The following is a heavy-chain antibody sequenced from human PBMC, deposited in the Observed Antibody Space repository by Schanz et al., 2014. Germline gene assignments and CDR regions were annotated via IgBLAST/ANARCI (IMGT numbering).Heavy chain of an antibody. V-gene: IGHV3-23*01. CDR3: AKQVRSLTGNDY. J-gene: IGHJ4*02. CDR1: GFTFSNHA. D-gene: IGHD3-9*01. Sequence: VHLLESGGGLVQPGGSLRLSCAASGFTFSNHALSWVRQAPGKGLEWVSGIGGSGDSTLYADSEKARFIISRDKSKNTVYLQVNSLRAEDTAVYYCAKQVRSLTGNDYWGQGTLVTVSS. CDR2: IGGSGDST.